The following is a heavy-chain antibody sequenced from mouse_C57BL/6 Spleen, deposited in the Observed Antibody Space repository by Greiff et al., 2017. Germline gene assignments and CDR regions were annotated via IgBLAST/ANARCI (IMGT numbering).Heavy chain of an antibody. V-gene: IGHV1-15*01. D-gene: IGHD2-3*01. CDR1: GYTFTDYE. CDR2: IDPETGGT. Sequence: VQLQESGAELVRPGASVTLSCKASGYTFTDYEMHWVKQTPVHGLEWIGAIDPETGGTAYNQKFKGKAILTADKSSSTAYMELRSLTSEDSAVYYCTRRGWLEDWGQGTTLTVSS. CDR3: TRRGWLED. J-gene: IGHJ2*01.